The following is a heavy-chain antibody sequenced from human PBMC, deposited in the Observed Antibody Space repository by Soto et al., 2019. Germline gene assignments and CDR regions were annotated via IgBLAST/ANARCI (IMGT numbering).Heavy chain of an antibody. Sequence: PSETLSLTCSLSVGAIGGYYWSCIRQPPGKALEWIGYVSYSGSTDYHPSLKSRVSISIDTSKNQFSLKMISVTAADTAVYYCARHGSDSGWFFFEPWGQGALVSVSS. CDR2: VSYSGST. D-gene: IGHD6-19*01. CDR1: VGAIGGYY. V-gene: IGHV4-59*08. J-gene: IGHJ5*02. CDR3: ARHGSDSGWFFFEP.